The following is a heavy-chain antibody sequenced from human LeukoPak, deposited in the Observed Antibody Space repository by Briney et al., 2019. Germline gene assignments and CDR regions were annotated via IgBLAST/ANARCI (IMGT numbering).Heavy chain of an antibody. V-gene: IGHV3-30*03. Sequence: PGGSLRLSCAASGFTFSSYGMHWVRQAPGKGLEWVAVISYDGSNKYYADSVKGRFTISRDNAKNSLYLQMNSLRAEDTAVYYCARGGDCSSTTCRGYMDVWGKGTTVTVSS. CDR3: ARGGDCSSTTCRGYMDV. J-gene: IGHJ6*03. CDR2: ISYDGSNK. CDR1: GFTFSSYG. D-gene: IGHD2-2*01.